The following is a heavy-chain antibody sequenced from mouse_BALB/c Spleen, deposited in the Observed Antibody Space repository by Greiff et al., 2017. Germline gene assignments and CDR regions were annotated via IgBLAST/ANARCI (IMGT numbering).Heavy chain of an antibody. V-gene: IGHV6-6*01. CDR1: EFTFGAPW. Sequence: LMLVGSGGALVQPGDSLNLSCAASEFTFGAPWLTWVPRSPEKGLEWVAEIRSKANNHPTYYAESVKGRFTISRDDSKSSVYLQMNSLRAEDTGIYYCTRLLGNYVDYFDYWGQGTTLTVSS. J-gene: IGHJ2*01. CDR3: TRLLGNYVDYFDY. CDR2: IRSKANNHPT. D-gene: IGHD2-1*01.